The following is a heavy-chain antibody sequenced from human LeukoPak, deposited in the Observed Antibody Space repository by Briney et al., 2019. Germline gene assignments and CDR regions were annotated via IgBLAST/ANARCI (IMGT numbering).Heavy chain of an antibody. J-gene: IGHJ4*02. Sequence: GGSLRLSCAASGFTFSSYSMNWVRQAPGKGLEWVSSISSSSYIYYADSVKGRFTISRDNAKNSLYLQMNSLRAEDTAVYYCARDSSYYDFWSGYYSTCRDYFDYWGQGTLVTVSS. V-gene: IGHV3-21*01. CDR1: GFTFSSYS. CDR2: ISSSSYI. CDR3: ARDSSYYDFWSGYYSTCRDYFDY. D-gene: IGHD3-3*01.